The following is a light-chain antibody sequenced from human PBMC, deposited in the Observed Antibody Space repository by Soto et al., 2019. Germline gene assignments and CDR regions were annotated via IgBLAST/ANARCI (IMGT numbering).Light chain of an antibody. J-gene: IGKJ1*01. Sequence: DIQMTQSPSTLSGSVGDRVTITCRASQTISSWLAWYQQKPGKAPKLLIYKASTIKSGVQSRFSGSGSRTEFTLTISSLQPDDIASYYCQHYNSYSEAFGQGTKVDIK. CDR3: QHYNSYSEA. CDR1: QTISSW. V-gene: IGKV1-5*03. CDR2: KAS.